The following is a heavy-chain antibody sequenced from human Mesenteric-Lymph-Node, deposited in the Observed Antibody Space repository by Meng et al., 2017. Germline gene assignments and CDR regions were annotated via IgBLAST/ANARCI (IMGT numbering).Heavy chain of an antibody. CDR1: GGSISSSSYY. D-gene: IGHD7-27*01. V-gene: IGHV4-39*01. CDR3: ASPLGILGIVDL. CDR2: IYYSGST. Sequence: QGRRQESGPGLVRPSVTLSPTCTFSGGSISSSSYYWGWIRQPPGKGLEWIGSIYYSGSTYYNPSLKSRVTISVDTSKNQFSLKLSSVTAADTAVYYCASPLGILGIVDLWGRGTLVTVSS. J-gene: IGHJ2*01.